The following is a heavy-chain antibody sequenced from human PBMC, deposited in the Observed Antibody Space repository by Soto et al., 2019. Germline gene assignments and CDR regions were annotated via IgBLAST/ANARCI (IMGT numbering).Heavy chain of an antibody. CDR2: IIPIFGTA. D-gene: IGHD5-12*01. V-gene: IGHV1-69*01. J-gene: IGHJ4*02. CDR3: ARDARGYSGYEARWYFDY. Sequence: SVKVSCKASGGTFSSYAISWVRQAPGQGLEWMGGIIPIFGTANYAQKFQGRVTITADESTSTAYMELSSLRSEDTAVYYCARDARGYSGYEARWYFDYWGQGTLVTVSS. CDR1: GGTFSSYA.